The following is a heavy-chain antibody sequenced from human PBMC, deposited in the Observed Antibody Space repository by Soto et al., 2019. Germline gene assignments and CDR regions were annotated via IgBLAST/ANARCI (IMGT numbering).Heavy chain of an antibody. CDR2: IYYSGST. J-gene: IGHJ6*02. V-gene: IGHV4-59*01. D-gene: IGHD5-12*01. Sequence: SETLSLTCTVSGGSISSYYWSWIRQPPGKGLEWIGYIYYSGSTNYNPSLKSRVTISVDTSKNQFSLKLSSVTAADTAVYYCASSLYSGYDYYYYYGMDVWGQGTTVTVSS. CDR1: GGSISSYY. CDR3: ASSLYSGYDYYYYYGMDV.